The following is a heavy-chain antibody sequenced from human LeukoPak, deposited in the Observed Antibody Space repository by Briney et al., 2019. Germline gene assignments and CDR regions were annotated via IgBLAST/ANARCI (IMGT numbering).Heavy chain of an antibody. Sequence: GGSLRLSCAASGFTFSSYGMHWVRQAPGKGLEWVAVIWYDGSNKYYADSVKGRFTISRDNSTNTMYLQMNSLRAEDTAVYYCARGLRWELPYYYMDVWGKGTTVTVSS. D-gene: IGHD1-26*01. CDR2: IWYDGSNK. V-gene: IGHV3-33*01. J-gene: IGHJ6*03. CDR3: ARGLRWELPYYYMDV. CDR1: GFTFSSYG.